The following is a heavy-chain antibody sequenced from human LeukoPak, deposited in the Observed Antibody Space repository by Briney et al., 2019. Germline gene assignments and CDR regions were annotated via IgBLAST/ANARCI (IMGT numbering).Heavy chain of an antibody. Sequence: PSVKVSCKASGGTFSSYAISWVRQAPGQGLEWMGRIIPILGIANYAQKFQGRVTMTTDTSTSTAYMELRSLRSDDTAVYYCARVPDSSSPYYYYYYGMDVWGQGTTVTVSS. V-gene: IGHV1-69*04. D-gene: IGHD6-13*01. J-gene: IGHJ6*02. CDR3: ARVPDSSSPYYYYYYGMDV. CDR2: IIPILGIA. CDR1: GGTFSSYA.